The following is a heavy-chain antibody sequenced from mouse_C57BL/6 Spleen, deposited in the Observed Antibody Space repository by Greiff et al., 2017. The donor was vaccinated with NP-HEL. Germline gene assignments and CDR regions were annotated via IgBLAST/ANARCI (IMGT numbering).Heavy chain of an antibody. CDR1: GYAFSSSW. J-gene: IGHJ3*01. CDR2: IYPGDGDT. D-gene: IGHD4-1*01. CDR3: ASNWAAWFAY. Sequence: QVQLQQSGPELVKPGASVKISCKASGYAFSSSWMNWVKQRPGKGLEWIGRIYPGDGDTNYNGKFKGKATLTADKSSSTAYMQLSSLTSEDSAVYFCASNWAAWFAYWGQGTLVTVSA. V-gene: IGHV1-82*01.